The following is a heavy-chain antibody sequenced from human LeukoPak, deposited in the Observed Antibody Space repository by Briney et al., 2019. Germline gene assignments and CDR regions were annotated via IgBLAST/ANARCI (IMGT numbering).Heavy chain of an antibody. CDR1: GFTFSSYV. D-gene: IGHD2-2*01. CDR2: ISGSGGST. Sequence: GVSLRLSCAASGFTFSSYVMSWVRQAPGKGLEWVSAISGSGGSTYFADSVKGRFTISRDNSKNTLYLQMNSLSAEDTAIYYCARGLGSSTSRHTFDIWGQGTMVTVSS. J-gene: IGHJ3*02. V-gene: IGHV3-23*01. CDR3: ARGLGSSTSRHTFDI.